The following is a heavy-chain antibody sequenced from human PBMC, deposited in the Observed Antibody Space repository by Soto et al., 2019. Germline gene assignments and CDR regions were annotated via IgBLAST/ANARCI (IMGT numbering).Heavy chain of an antibody. Sequence: QVQLVQSGAEVKKPGSSVKVSCKASGGTFSSYAISWVRQAPGQGLEWMGGIIPIFGTANYAQKFQDRVTITADKSTSTAYMELSSLRSEDTAVYYCARVSTSGGLLYYYYGMDVWGQGTTVTVSS. CDR1: GGTFSSYA. CDR3: ARVSTSGGLLYYYYGMDV. CDR2: IIPIFGTA. V-gene: IGHV1-69*06. J-gene: IGHJ6*02. D-gene: IGHD3-10*01.